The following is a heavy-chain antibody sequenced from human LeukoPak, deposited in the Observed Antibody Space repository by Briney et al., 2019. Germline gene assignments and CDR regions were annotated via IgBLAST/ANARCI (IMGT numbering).Heavy chain of an antibody. CDR1: VYTLTGYY. CDR3: ARDAQVLLWFGEYYFAY. Sequence: ASVKVSCKASVYTLTGYYMHWVRQAPGQGLDWMGWINPNSGGTNYAQKFQGRVTMTRDTSISTAYMELSRLRSDDTAVYYCARDAQVLLWFGEYYFAYWGQGTLVTVSS. J-gene: IGHJ4*02. D-gene: IGHD3-10*01. V-gene: IGHV1-2*02. CDR2: INPNSGGT.